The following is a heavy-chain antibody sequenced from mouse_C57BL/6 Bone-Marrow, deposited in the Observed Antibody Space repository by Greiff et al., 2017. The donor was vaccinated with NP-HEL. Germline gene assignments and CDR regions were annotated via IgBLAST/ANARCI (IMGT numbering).Heavy chain of an antibody. J-gene: IGHJ2*01. CDR1: GFNIKDDY. CDR3: TTGYYGSRVYCDY. D-gene: IGHD1-1*01. V-gene: IGHV14-4*01. Sequence: EVQLQQSGAELVRPGASVKLSCTASGFNIKDDYMHWVKQRPEQGLEWIGWIDPENGDTEYASKFQGKATITADTSSNTAYLQLSSLTSEDTAVYYCTTGYYGSRVYCDYWGQGTTLTVSS. CDR2: IDPENGDT.